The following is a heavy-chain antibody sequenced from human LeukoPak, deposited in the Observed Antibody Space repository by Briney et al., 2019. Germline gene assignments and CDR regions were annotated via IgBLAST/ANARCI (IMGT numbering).Heavy chain of an antibody. CDR1: GGSISSSSYY. D-gene: IGHD4-23*01. Sequence: SETLSLTCTVSGGSISSSSYYWGWIRQPPGKGLEWIGSIYYSGSTYYNPSLKSRVTISVDTSKNQFSLNQSSVTAADTAVYYCARGNGGYYYYGMDVWGQGTTVAVSS. CDR2: IYYSGST. V-gene: IGHV4-39*07. J-gene: IGHJ6*02. CDR3: ARGNGGYYYYGMDV.